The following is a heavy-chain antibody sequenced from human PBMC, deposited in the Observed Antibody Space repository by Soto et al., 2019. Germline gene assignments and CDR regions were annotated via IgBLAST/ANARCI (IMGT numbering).Heavy chain of an antibody. CDR3: ARDGSRGKGFDY. Sequence: QVQLVESGGGVVQPGRSLRLSCAASGFTFSSYGMHWVRQAPGKGLEWVAVIWYDGSNKYYADSVKGRFTISRDNSKNTLYLQMNSLRAEDTAVYYCARDGSRGKGFDYWGQGTLVTVSS. CDR1: GFTFSSYG. CDR2: IWYDGSNK. D-gene: IGHD3-10*01. J-gene: IGHJ4*02. V-gene: IGHV3-33*01.